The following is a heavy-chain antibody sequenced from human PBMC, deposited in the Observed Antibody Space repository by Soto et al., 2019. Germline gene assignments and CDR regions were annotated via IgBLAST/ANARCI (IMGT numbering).Heavy chain of an antibody. CDR2: ISYDGSNK. J-gene: IGHJ4*02. Sequence: GGSLRLSCAASGFTFSSYAMHWVRQAPGKGLEWVAVISYDGSNKYYADSVKGRFTISRDNSKNTLYLQMNSLRAEDTAVYYCARSPWSGYSIYTLYYFDYWGQGTLVTVSS. V-gene: IGHV3-30-3*01. D-gene: IGHD3-3*01. CDR1: GFTFSSYA. CDR3: ARSPWSGYSIYTLYYFDY.